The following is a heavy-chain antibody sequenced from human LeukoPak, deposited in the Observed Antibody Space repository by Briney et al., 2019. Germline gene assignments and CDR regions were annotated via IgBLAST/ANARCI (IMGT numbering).Heavy chain of an antibody. CDR2: VTWNGGST. CDR3: AMKFSRDYYHMDV. CDR1: GFSIEDFG. J-gene: IGHJ6*03. Sequence: TGGSLRLSCEASGFSIEDFGMSWVRQPPGKGLEWVSGVTWNGGSTGYAASVEGRFTISRDNAKNSLYLQMNSLRAEDTALYYCAMKFSRDYYHMDVWGKGTTVTVSS. V-gene: IGHV3-20*04.